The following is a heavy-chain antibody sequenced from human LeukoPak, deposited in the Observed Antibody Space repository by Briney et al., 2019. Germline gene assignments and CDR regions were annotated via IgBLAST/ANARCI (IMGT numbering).Heavy chain of an antibody. D-gene: IGHD6-13*01. V-gene: IGHV3-66*01. J-gene: IGHJ4*02. Sequence: GGSLRLSCAASGFTVSSNYMSWVRQAPGKGLEWVSVIYSVGSTYYADSVKGRFTISRDNSKNTLYLQMNSLRAEDTAVYYCARESGYSSSWLDYWGQGTLVTVSS. CDR3: ARESGYSSSWLDY. CDR2: IYSVGST. CDR1: GFTVSSNY.